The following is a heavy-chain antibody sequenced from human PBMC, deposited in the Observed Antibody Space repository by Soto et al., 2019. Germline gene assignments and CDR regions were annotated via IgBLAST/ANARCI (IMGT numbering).Heavy chain of an antibody. Sequence: QLQLQESGPGLVKPSETLSLTCTVSGGSISSSSYYWGWIRQPPGTGLEWIGSIYYSGSTYYNPSLKSRVTISVDTAKNKFSLKLSAVNSADTAVYYCARLNTYYDSSGYYYRDYWCQGTLVTVSS. V-gene: IGHV4-39*01. CDR1: GGSISSSSYY. CDR3: ARLNTYYDSSGYYYRDY. D-gene: IGHD3-22*01. CDR2: IYYSGST. J-gene: IGHJ4*02.